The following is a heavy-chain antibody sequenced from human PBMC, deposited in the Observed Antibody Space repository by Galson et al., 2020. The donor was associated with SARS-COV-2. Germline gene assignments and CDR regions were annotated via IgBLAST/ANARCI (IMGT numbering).Heavy chain of an antibody. CDR3: AKDSLKYYDFWSGYSA. V-gene: IGHV1-2*02. CDR2: INPDTGGT. D-gene: IGHD3-3*01. J-gene: IGHJ5*02. Sequence: ASVKVSCKASGYTFTGYYIHCIRQAPGQRLEWMGWINPDTGGTKYAQKFQGRVTMTMDTSISTAYMKQSSLRSDNTAVYYCAKDSLKYYDFWSGYSAWGQGTLVTVST. CDR1: GYTFTGYY.